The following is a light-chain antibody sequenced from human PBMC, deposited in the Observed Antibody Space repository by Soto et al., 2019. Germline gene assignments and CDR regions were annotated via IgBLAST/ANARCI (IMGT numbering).Light chain of an antibody. J-gene: IGKJ5*01. V-gene: IGKV3-11*01. CDR3: QQRGDWPRIT. Sequence: EILLTHFPSTLSLSPGERAILSCRASQSVSNSLAWYQQKPGQAPRLLIYDVATRATGIPARFSGTGSATDFTLTISGLEPADCAVYYCQQRGDWPRITFGQGTRLEIK. CDR2: DVA. CDR1: QSVSNS.